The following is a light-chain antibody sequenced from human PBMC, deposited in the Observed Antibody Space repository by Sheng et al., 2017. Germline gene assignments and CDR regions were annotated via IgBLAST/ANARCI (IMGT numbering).Light chain of an antibody. V-gene: IGKV3-20*01. CDR1: QSVVSNY. Sequence: EIVLTQSPGILSLSPGERATLSCRASQSVVSNYLAWYQQKPGQAHSLLVYDASTRATGIPDRFSGSGSGTDFSLTISRLEPDDLAVYYCQQYGTSPLTFGGGTKVEIK. CDR2: DAS. CDR3: QQYGTSPLT. J-gene: IGKJ4*01.